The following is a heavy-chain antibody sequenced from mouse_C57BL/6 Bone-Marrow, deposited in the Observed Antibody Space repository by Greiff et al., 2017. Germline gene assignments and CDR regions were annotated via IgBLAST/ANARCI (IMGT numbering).Heavy chain of an antibody. V-gene: IGHV1-52*01. J-gene: IGHJ2*01. CDR2: IDPSDSET. D-gene: IGHD3-2*02. Sequence: QVQLQQPGAELVRPGSSVKLSCTASGYTFTSYWMHWVKQRPIQGLEWIGNIDPSDSETHYNQKFQDKATLTVDKSSSTAYMQLSSLTSEDSAVYYCARCAQATDYFDYWGQGTTLTVSS. CDR1: GYTFTSYW. CDR3: ARCAQATDYFDY.